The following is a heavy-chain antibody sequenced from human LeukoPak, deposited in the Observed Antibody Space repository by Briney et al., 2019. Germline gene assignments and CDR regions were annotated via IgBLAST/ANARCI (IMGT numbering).Heavy chain of an antibody. Sequence: SGGSLRLSCAASGFTFSSYGMHWVRQAPGKGLEWVAVISYDGSNKYYADSVKGRFTISRDNSKNTLYLQMNSLRAEDTAVYYCAKGGLWFGELLAGAFDIWGQGTMVTVSS. J-gene: IGHJ3*02. D-gene: IGHD3-10*01. CDR2: ISYDGSNK. V-gene: IGHV3-30*18. CDR3: AKGGLWFGELLAGAFDI. CDR1: GFTFSSYG.